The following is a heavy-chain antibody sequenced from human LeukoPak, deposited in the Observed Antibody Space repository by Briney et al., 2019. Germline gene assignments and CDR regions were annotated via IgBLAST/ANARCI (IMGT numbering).Heavy chain of an antibody. Sequence: ASVKVSCKASGYTFTGYYMHWVRQAPGQGLELMGWINPNSGGTNYAQKFQGRVTMTRDTSISTAYMELSRLRSDDTAVYYCARVLIAAAGPRYYYYGMDVWGQGTTVTVSS. CDR2: INPNSGGT. CDR3: ARVLIAAAGPRYYYYGMDV. D-gene: IGHD6-13*01. J-gene: IGHJ6*02. CDR1: GYTFTGYY. V-gene: IGHV1-2*02.